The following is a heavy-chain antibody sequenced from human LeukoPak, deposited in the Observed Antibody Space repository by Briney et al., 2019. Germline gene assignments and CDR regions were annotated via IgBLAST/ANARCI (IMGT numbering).Heavy chain of an antibody. V-gene: IGHV3-74*01. CDR3: ARGTGYSYGNLDY. CDR2: INSDGSST. CDR1: GFTFSSYW. D-gene: IGHD5-18*01. Sequence: GGSLRLSCAASGFTFSSYWMHWVRQAPGKGLVWVSRINSDGSSTSYADSVEGRFTISRDNAKNTLYLQMNSLRAEDTAVYYCARGTGYSYGNLDYWGQGTLVTVSS. J-gene: IGHJ4*02.